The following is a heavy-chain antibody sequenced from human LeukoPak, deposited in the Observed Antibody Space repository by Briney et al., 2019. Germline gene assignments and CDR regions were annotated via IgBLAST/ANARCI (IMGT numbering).Heavy chain of an antibody. CDR3: TTRRQDGC. D-gene: IGHD1-14*01. Sequence: GGSLRLSCAASGFTFSSYAMHWVRQAPGKGLEYVSAISSNGGSTYYANSVKGRFTISRDDSRNTLYLQMNSLKTEDTAVYYCTTRRQDGCWGQGTLVTVS. J-gene: IGHJ4*02. V-gene: IGHV3-64*01. CDR2: ISSNGGST. CDR1: GFTFSSYA.